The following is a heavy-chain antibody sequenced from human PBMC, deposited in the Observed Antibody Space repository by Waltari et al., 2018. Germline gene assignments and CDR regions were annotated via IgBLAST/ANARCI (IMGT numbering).Heavy chain of an antibody. V-gene: IGHV3-30-3*01. Sequence: QVQLVESGGGVVQPGRSLRLSCAAPGFTFSAYAMHWVRQAPGKGLEWVAIISYDGNNKYYADSVKGRFTISRDDSKNTLYLQMNSLRAEDTAVYYCARVYGSGWYYFDYWGQGTLVTVSS. CDR3: ARVYGSGWYYFDY. CDR2: ISYDGNNK. CDR1: GFTFSAYA. D-gene: IGHD6-19*01. J-gene: IGHJ4*02.